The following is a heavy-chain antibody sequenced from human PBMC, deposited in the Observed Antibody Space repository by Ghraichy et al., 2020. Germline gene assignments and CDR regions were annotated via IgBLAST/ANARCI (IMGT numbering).Heavy chain of an antibody. V-gene: IGHV2-5*01. J-gene: IGHJ3*02. D-gene: IGHD3-3*01. CDR1: GFSFRTSGVG. CDR2: IYWNDDK. CDR3: AHLARVYDFRSGYGGPFDI. Sequence: SGPTLVKPTQTLTLTCTFSGFSFRTSGVGVGWIRQPPGKALEWLALIYWNDDKHFSPSLESRLTITKDTSRNRVVLTLTNFDPVDTATYYCAHLARVYDFRSGYGGPFDIWGQGTMVTVSS.